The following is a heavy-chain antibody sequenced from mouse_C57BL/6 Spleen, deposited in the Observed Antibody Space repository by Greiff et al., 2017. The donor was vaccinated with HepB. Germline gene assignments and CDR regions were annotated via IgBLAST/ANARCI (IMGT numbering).Heavy chain of an antibody. CDR1: GFTFSSYG. CDR2: ISSGGSYT. D-gene: IGHD2-5*01. Sequence: EVQRVESGGDLVKPGGSLKLSCAASGFTFSSYGMSWVRQTPDKRLEWVATISSGGSYTYYPDSVKGRFTISRDNAKNTLYLQMSSLKSEDTAMYYCARQDSNYVGAWFAYWGQGTLVTVSA. J-gene: IGHJ3*01. CDR3: ARQDSNYVGAWFAY. V-gene: IGHV5-6*01.